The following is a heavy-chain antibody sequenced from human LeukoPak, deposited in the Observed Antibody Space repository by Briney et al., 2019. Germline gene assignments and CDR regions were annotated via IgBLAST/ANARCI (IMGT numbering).Heavy chain of an antibody. D-gene: IGHD6-13*01. V-gene: IGHV3-30*18. CDR1: GFTFSSYG. Sequence: GGSLRLSCAASGFTFSSYGMHWVRQAPGKGLEWVAVISYDGSNKYYADSVKGRFTISRDNSKNTLYLQMNSLRAKDTAVYYCAKDRRGGAAATTPLWFDPWGQGTLVTVSS. CDR3: AKDRRGGAAATTPLWFDP. J-gene: IGHJ5*02. CDR2: ISYDGSNK.